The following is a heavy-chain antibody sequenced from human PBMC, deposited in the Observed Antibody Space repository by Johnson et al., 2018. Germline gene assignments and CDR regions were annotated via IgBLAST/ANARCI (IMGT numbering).Heavy chain of an antibody. CDR1: GFTFSSYS. CDR3: AKNLLRGSIAARPYYYYGMDV. Sequence: VQLVQSGGGLVKPGGSLRLSCAASGFTFSSYSMNWVRQAPGKGLEWVSSISSSSSYIYYADSVKGRFPISRDNAKNSLYLQMNSRRAEDTAVYYCAKNLLRGSIAARPYYYYGMDVWGQGTTVTVSS. V-gene: IGHV3-21*01. CDR2: ISSSSSYI. D-gene: IGHD6-6*01. J-gene: IGHJ6*02.